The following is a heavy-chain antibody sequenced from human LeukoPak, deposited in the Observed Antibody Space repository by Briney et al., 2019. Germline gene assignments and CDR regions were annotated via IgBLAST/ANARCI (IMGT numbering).Heavy chain of an antibody. CDR3: ARSPYGDYFGFTFDY. CDR2: IIPILGIA. J-gene: IGHJ4*02. Sequence: SVKVSCKASGGTFSSYTISWVRQAPGQGLEWMGRIIPILGIANYAQKFQGRVTITADKSTSTAYMELSSLRSEDTAVYYCARSPYGDYFGFTFDYWGQGTLVTVSS. CDR1: GGTFSSYT. D-gene: IGHD4-17*01. V-gene: IGHV1-69*02.